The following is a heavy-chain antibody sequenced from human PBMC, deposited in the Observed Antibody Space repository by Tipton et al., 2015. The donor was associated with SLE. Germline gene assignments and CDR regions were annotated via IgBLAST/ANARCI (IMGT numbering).Heavy chain of an antibody. V-gene: IGHV4-34*01. J-gene: IGHJ3*02. D-gene: IGHD6-25*01. CDR1: GGSFSGYY. CDR2: INHSGST. Sequence: TLSLTCAVYGGSFSGYYWSWIRQPPGKGLEWIGEINHSGSTNYNPSLKSRVTISVDTSKNHFSLKLSSVTAADTAVYYCARSTRPAAFDIWGQGTWSPSLQ. CDR3: ARSTRPAAFDI.